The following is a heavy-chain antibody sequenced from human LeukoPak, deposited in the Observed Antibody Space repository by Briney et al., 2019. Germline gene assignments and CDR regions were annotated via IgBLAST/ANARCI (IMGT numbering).Heavy chain of an antibody. V-gene: IGHV4-34*01. J-gene: IGHJ1*01. CDR2: INHSGST. CDR3: ARASGWYVDFQH. Sequence: SETLSLTCAVYGGSFSGYYWSWIRQPPGKGLEWIGEINHSGSTNYNPSLKSQVTISVDTSKNQYSLKLSSVTAADTAVYYCARASGWYVDFQHWGQGTLVTVSS. D-gene: IGHD6-19*01. CDR1: GGSFSGYY.